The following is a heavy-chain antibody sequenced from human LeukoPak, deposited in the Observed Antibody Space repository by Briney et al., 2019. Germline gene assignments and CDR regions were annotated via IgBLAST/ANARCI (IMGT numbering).Heavy chain of an antibody. J-gene: IGHJ6*02. V-gene: IGHV3-74*01. CDR3: ARDWHYAMDV. CDR1: GXTFSRTW. CDR2: INSDGSST. Sequence: GGSLRLSCAASGXTFSRTWMYWVRQAPGKGLVWVSRINSDGSSTTYAVSVKGRFTISRDNAKNTAYLQMNSLRGEDTAVYFCARDWHYAMDVWGQGTTVTVSS.